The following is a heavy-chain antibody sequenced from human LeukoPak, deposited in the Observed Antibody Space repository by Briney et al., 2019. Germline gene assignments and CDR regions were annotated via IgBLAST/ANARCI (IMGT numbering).Heavy chain of an antibody. V-gene: IGHV4-59*08. D-gene: IGHD1-14*01. J-gene: IGHJ1*01. CDR1: GDSISTYY. Sequence: SETLSLTCSVSGDSISTYYWSWIRQPPGKGLEWIAYIYNSGITNYNPSLKSRVTISVDTSKNQFFLQLSSVTAADTAVYYCARHGPSYENLQHWGQGTLVTVSS. CDR3: ARHGPSYENLQH. CDR2: IYNSGIT.